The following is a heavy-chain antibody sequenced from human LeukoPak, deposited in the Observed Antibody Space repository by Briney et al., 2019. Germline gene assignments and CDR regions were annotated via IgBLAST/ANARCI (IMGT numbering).Heavy chain of an antibody. CDR2: INPNSGGT. CDR1: GYTFTDYY. J-gene: IGHJ5*02. D-gene: IGHD6-13*01. V-gene: IGHV1-2*02. CDR3: ARGIAAAGGCWFDP. Sequence: GASVKVSCKASGYTFTDYYMHWVRQAPGQGLEWMGWINPNSGGTNYAQQFQGRVTMTRDTSISTAYMELSNLRSDDTAVYYCARGIAAAGGCWFDPWGQGTLVTVSS.